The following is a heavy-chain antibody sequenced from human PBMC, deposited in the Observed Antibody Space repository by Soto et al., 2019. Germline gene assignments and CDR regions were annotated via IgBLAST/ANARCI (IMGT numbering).Heavy chain of an antibody. D-gene: IGHD3-9*01. J-gene: IGHJ3*02. CDR2: ISFDGTNR. CDR3: ARDRDDIFIGHKISHAFDI. V-gene: IGHV3-33*01. CDR1: GFTFTTFG. Sequence: PGGSLRLSCAASGFTFTTFGMHWVRQAPGKGLEWVAAISFDGTNRSYADSVKGRFTLSRDTSKNTLYLQMNSLRAEDTALYYCARDRDDIFIGHKISHAFDIWGQGTMVTVSS.